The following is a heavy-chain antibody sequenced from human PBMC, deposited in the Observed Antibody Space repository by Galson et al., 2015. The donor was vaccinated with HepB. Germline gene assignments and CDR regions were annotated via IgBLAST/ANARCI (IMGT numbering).Heavy chain of an antibody. CDR1: GFTFSGSA. CDR2: TKSKGSNYAT. CDR3: TRLGDLSGYSSS. J-gene: IGHJ4*02. Sequence: SLRLSCAASGFTFSGSAIRWVRQTSGKGLEWVGRTKSKGSNYATAYAASLKGRFTTSRGDSKNTAYLHMKSLKTEDTAVYYCTRLGDLSGYSSSWGQGTLVTVSS. D-gene: IGHD6-13*01. V-gene: IGHV3-73*01.